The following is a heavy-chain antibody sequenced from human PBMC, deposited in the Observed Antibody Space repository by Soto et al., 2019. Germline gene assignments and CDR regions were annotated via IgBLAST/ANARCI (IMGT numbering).Heavy chain of an antibody. V-gene: IGHV1-46*01. CDR1: GYPFTRYY. CDR3: ARALGFYNITGYY. CDR2: INPSGGST. D-gene: IGHD3-22*01. J-gene: IGHJ4*02. Sequence: GASVKVSCKASGYPFTRYYVHWVRQAPGQGLEWMGIINPSGGSTSYGQKFQGRVTMTGDTSTSTVYMELSSLRSEDTAVYYCARALGFYNITGYYGGQETVFTVPS.